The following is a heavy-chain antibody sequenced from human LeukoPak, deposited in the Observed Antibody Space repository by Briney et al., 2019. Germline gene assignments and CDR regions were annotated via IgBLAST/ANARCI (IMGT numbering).Heavy chain of an antibody. V-gene: IGHV3-7*01. J-gene: IGHJ4*02. CDR2: IKQDGTEK. CDR3: AKLAKYFYGSETYYFFEH. Sequence: GGSLRLSCAASGFSFTTYWMSWVRQAPGKGLKWVANIKQDGTEKYYVDSVRGRFTISRDNAKNSLFLQMNSLRVEDTAVYYCAKLAKYFYGSETYYFFEHWGQGTPVTASS. D-gene: IGHD3-10*01. CDR1: GFSFTTYW.